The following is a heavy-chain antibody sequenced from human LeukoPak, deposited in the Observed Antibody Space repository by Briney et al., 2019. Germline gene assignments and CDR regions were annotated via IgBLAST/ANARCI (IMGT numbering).Heavy chain of an antibody. CDR3: ARGSRYGYEFYFEY. J-gene: IGHJ4*02. CDR2: IYYSGGT. D-gene: IGHD5-18*01. V-gene: IGHV4-59*01. Sequence: SETLSLTCTVSGGSISSYYWSWIRQPPGKGLEWIGYIYYSGGTNYNPSLKSRVTISVDTSKNQFSLKLSSVTAADTAVYYCARGSRYGYEFYFEYWGQGTLVTVSS. CDR1: GGSISSYY.